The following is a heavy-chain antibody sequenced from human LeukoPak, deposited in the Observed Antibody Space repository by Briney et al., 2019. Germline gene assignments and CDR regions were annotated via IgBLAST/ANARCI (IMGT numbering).Heavy chain of an antibody. CDR1: GFTFSSHS. Sequence: AGGSLRLSCAASGFTFSSHSMNWVRQAPGKGLEWVSSISSSSSYIYYADSVKGRFTISRDNAKNSLYLQMNSRRAEDTAVYYCARGPTRMAFDPGGQGTLVIVSS. CDR3: ARGPTRMAFDP. V-gene: IGHV3-21*01. J-gene: IGHJ5*02. CDR2: ISSSSSYI. D-gene: IGHD5-24*01.